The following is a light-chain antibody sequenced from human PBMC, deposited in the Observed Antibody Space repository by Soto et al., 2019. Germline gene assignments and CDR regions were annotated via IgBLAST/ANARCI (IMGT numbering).Light chain of an antibody. CDR1: SSNIGAGHD. CDR2: GNN. V-gene: IGLV1-40*01. J-gene: IGLJ2*01. CDR3: QSSDGSHVV. Sequence: QAVVTQPPSVSGAPGQRVTISCTGSSSNIGAGHDVHWYKHFPGAAPKLLIYGNNNRPSGVPDRFSGSKSGTSASLAITGPQAEDEADYYCQSSDGSHVVFGGGTKLTVL.